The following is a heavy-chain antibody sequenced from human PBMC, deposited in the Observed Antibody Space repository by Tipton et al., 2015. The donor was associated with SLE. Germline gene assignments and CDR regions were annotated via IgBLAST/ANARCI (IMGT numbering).Heavy chain of an antibody. J-gene: IGHJ6*02. Sequence: TLSLTCTVSGGSISSGSYYWTWIRQPAGKGLEWIGHIYTSGSTNYNPSLKSRVTISVDTSKNQFSLKLSSVTAADTAVYYCARKDSYYGMDVWGQGTTVTVSS. CDR3: ARKDSYYGMDV. CDR2: IYTSGST. V-gene: IGHV4-61*09. CDR1: GGSISSGSYY.